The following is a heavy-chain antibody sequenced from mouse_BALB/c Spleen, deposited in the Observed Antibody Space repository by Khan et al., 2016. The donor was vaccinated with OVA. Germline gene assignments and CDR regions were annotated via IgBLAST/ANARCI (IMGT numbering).Heavy chain of an antibody. D-gene: IGHD3-3*01. CDR2: IDPPNGHT. V-gene: IGHV14-3*02. Sequence: EVQLQQSGAELVKSGATVKLSCTASGLNIKDTYMHWLKQWPEQGLAWIGRIDPPNGHTTYDPKFQGQATITAAPSSNTTYLQLRSLPTADTAVYYCARRARKWGQGTTLTVSS. CDR3: ARRARK. J-gene: IGHJ2*01. CDR1: GLNIKDTY.